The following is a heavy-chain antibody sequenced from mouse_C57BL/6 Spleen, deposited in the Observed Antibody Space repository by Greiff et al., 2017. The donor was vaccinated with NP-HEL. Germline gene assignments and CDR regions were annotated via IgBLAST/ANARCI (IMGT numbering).Heavy chain of an antibody. CDR1: GYTFTDYY. CDR3: ASLEDYAMDY. CDR2: INPNNGGT. V-gene: IGHV1-26*01. Sequence: VQLQQSGPELVKPGASVKISCKASGYTFTDYYMNWVKQSHGKSLEWIGDINPNNGGTSYNQKFKGKATLTVDKSSSTAYMELRSLTSEDSAVYYCASLEDYAMDYWGQGTSVTVSS. J-gene: IGHJ4*01.